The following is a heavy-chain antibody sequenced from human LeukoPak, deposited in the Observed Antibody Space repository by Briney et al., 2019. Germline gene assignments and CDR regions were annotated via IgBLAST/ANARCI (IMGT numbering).Heavy chain of an antibody. CDR3: ARVVGKGDIVVVPAAIGY. CDR2: IYHSGST. Sequence: SETLSLTCTVSGYSISSGYYWGWIRQPPGKGLEWIGSIYHSGSTYYNPSLKSRVTISVDTSKNQFSLKLSSVTAADTAVYYCARVVGKGDIVVVPAAIGYWGQGTLVTVSS. D-gene: IGHD2-2*01. CDR1: GYSISSGYY. J-gene: IGHJ4*02. V-gene: IGHV4-38-2*02.